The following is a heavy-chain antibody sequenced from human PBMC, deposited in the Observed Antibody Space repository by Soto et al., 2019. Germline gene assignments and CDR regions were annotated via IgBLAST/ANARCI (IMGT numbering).Heavy chain of an antibody. CDR2: ITGIDGRT. CDR3: AKDRGPYCSGGICYPPSWFDP. J-gene: IGHJ5*02. D-gene: IGHD2-15*01. Sequence: GGSLTLACLGSGLSFGKHSMRWVRPADRNGLEWVSSITGIDGRTYYGDSVKGRFTISRDNPKNTLYLQMNNLRAEDTAMFYCAKDRGPYCSGGICYPPSWFDPWGQGTQVTVSS. V-gene: IGHV3-23*01. CDR1: GLSFGKHS.